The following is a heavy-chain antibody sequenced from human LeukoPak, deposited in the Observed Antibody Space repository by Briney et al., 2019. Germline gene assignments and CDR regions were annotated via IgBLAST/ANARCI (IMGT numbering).Heavy chain of an antibody. CDR3: ARTQYGGYVNY. Sequence: PSETLSLTCTVSGGSISLYYWSWIRQPPGKGLEWIGYIYYSGSTNYNPSLKSRVTISVDTSKNQFPLKLSSVTAADTAVYYCARTQYGGYVNYWGQGTLVTVSS. J-gene: IGHJ4*02. CDR2: IYYSGST. CDR1: GGSISLYY. V-gene: IGHV4-59*08. D-gene: IGHD4/OR15-4a*01.